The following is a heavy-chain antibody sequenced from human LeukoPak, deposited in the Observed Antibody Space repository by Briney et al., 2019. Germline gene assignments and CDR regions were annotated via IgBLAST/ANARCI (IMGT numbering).Heavy chain of an antibody. Sequence: PSETLSLTXTVSGGSISSGSSYWSWIRQPAGKGLEWIGRIYTSGNTNYKPSLQSRVTISVDTAKNQFSLKLSSVTAADTAVYYCTRGDNTWGQRTLVTVSS. CDR2: IYTSGNT. CDR1: GGSISSGSSY. J-gene: IGHJ5*02. V-gene: IGHV4-61*02. D-gene: IGHD2/OR15-2a*01. CDR3: TRGDNT.